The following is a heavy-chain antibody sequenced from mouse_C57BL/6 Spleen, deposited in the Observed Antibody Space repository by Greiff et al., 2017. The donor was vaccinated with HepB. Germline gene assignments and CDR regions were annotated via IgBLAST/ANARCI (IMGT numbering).Heavy chain of an antibody. V-gene: IGHV1-22*01. D-gene: IGHD1-1*01. CDR2: INPNNGGT. J-gene: IGHJ2*01. Sequence: EVKLMESGPELVKPGASVKMSCKASGYTFTDYNMHWVKQSHGKSLEWIGYINPNNGGTSYNQKFKGKATLTVNKSSSTAYMELRSLTSEDSAVYYCARSPYYGSSPGFDYWGQGTTLTVSS. CDR3: ARSPYYGSSPGFDY. CDR1: GYTFTDYN.